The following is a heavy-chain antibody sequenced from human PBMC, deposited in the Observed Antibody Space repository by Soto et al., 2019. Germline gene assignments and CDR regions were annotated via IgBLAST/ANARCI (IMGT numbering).Heavy chain of an antibody. CDR2: ISIDGTST. V-gene: IGHV3-74*01. CDR1: GFTFSNYW. J-gene: IGHJ4*02. Sequence: EVQLVESGGGLVQPGGSLRLSCAASGFTFSNYWMHWVRQAPGKGLVWVSRISIDGTSTDYADSVKGRFTISRDNAKNTLYLQMNGLRAEDTAMYSCGTTNSDYWGQGNLETGSS. CDR3: GTTNSDY. D-gene: IGHD4-17*01.